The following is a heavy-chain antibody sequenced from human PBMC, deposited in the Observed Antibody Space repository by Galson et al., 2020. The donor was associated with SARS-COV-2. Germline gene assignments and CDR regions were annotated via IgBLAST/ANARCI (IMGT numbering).Heavy chain of an antibody. CDR1: GFTFSSYN. J-gene: IGHJ4*02. CDR3: ARSGHVEDFDY. D-gene: IGHD3-10*01. CDR2: IDSSSSYI. V-gene: IGHV3-21*01. Sequence: GGSLRLSCAASGFTFSSYNMNWVRQAPGKGLQWVSSIDSSSSYIYYEDSVKGRFTISRDNAENSLYLQMNSLRAEDTAVYYCARSGHVEDFDYWGQGTLVTVSS.